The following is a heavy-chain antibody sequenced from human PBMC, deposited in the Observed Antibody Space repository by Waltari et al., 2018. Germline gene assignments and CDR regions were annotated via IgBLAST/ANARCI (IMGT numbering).Heavy chain of an antibody. D-gene: IGHD3-10*01. V-gene: IGHV4-30-2*01. CDR2: IYHGGST. Sequence: QLQLQESGSGLVKPSLTLSLTCAVSGGSISRGAYPWSWIRQPPRKGLEWIGYIYHGGSTYYNPSLKSRATLSVDRSKNQFSLKLTSVTAADTAVYYCARGDYYDSGSSLSGFDYWGQGTLVTVSS. CDR1: GGSISRGAYP. CDR3: ARGDYYDSGSSLSGFDY. J-gene: IGHJ4*02.